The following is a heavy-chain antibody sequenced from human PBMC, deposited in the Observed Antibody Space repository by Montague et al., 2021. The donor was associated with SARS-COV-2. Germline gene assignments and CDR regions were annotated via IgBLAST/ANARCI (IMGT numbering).Heavy chain of an antibody. CDR3: ARGLMSIKMMVVIMTGASNWLDP. D-gene: IGHD2-21*01. CDR2: INQSGST. V-gene: IGHV4-34*01. J-gene: IGHJ5*02. CDR1: GGSFSGYD. Sequence: SETLSLTCAVYGGSFSGYDWTWIRQSPGKGLEWIGEINQSGSTKYKPSLKSRVTISVDTSKNQFSLRLTSVTAADTAVYYGARGLMSIKMMVVIMTGASNWLDPWGQGTLVTVSP.